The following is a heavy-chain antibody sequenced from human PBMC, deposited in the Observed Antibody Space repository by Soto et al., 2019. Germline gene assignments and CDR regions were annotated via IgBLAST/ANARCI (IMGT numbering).Heavy chain of an antibody. CDR3: ARVPTGTTRFLLVPKSNWFDP. CDR1: GGSFSGYY. D-gene: IGHD1-7*01. CDR2: INHSGST. Sequence: PSETLSLTCAVYGGSFSGYYWSWIRQPPGKGLEWIGEINHSGSTNYNPPLKSRVTISVDTSKNQFSLKLSSVTAADTAVYYCARVPTGTTRFLLVPKSNWFDPWGQGTLVTVSS. J-gene: IGHJ5*02. V-gene: IGHV4-34*01.